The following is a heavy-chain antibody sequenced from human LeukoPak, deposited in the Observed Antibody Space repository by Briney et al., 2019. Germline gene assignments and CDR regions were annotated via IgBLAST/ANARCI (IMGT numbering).Heavy chain of an antibody. D-gene: IGHD3-22*01. J-gene: IGHJ4*02. CDR3: ARGGKYYYDSSVSKD. CDR1: GFTFSSYA. CDR2: ISGSGGST. Sequence: GGSLRLSCAASGFTFSSYAMSWVRQAPGKGLEWVSAISGSGGSTYYADSVKGRFTISRDNSKNTLYLQMNSLRAEDTAVYYCARGGKYYYDSSVSKDWGQGTLVTVSS. V-gene: IGHV3-23*01.